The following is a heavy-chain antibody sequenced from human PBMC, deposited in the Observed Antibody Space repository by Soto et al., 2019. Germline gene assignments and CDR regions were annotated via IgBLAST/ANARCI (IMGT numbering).Heavy chain of an antibody. D-gene: IGHD2-2*01. V-gene: IGHV3-33*01. CDR3: ARLYCSSPSCYSVGAFEI. Sequence: PGGSLRLSCAASGFTFSNYGMHWVRQAPGKGLEWVALIWFDGSDKYYADSVKGRFTTSRDNSKNTVYLQMNSLRAEDTAMYYCARLYCSSPSCYSVGAFEIRGQGTMVTVSS. CDR1: GFTFSNYG. CDR2: IWFDGSDK. J-gene: IGHJ3*02.